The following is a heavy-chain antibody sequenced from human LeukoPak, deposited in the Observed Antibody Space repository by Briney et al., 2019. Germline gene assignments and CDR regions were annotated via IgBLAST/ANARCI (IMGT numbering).Heavy chain of an antibody. CDR1: GFTFSSYA. J-gene: IGHJ4*02. CDR3: AARWTAAIVRHFDY. D-gene: IGHD3-16*02. CDR2: ISGSGGST. Sequence: GGSLRLSCAASGFTFSSYATSWVRQAPGKGLEWVSAISGSGGSTYYADSVKGRFTISRDNSKNTLYLQMNSLRAEDTAVYYCAARWTAAIVRHFDYWGQGTLVTVSS. V-gene: IGHV3-23*01.